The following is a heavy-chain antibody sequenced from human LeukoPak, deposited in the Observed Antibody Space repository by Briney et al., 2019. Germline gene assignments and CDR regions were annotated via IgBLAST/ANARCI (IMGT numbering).Heavy chain of an antibody. J-gene: IGHJ6*02. D-gene: IGHD2-2*01. CDR2: INHSGRT. CDR1: GASFSGYY. Sequence: SDTLSLTCAVYGASFSGYYGSWIRPPAGKGREWIGEINHSGRTNYTPSLKSRVTISVDTSKNHFSRKLLSVTAADTAVYSCARGIVVVPARPYYYYGMDVWGQGTTVTVSS. CDR3: ARGIVVVPARPYYYYGMDV. V-gene: IGHV4-34*01.